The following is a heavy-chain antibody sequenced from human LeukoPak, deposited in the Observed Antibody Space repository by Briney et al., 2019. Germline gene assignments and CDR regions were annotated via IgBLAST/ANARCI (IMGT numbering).Heavy chain of an antibody. D-gene: IGHD3-10*01. V-gene: IGHV3-48*03. CDR2: ISSSGSTI. J-gene: IGHJ4*02. Sequence: GGSLRLSCAASGFTFSSYEMNWVRQAPGKGLEWVSYISSSGSTIYYADSVKGRFTISRDNAKNSLYLQMNSLRAEDTAVYYCARVESYYGSGSYFDYWGQGTLVTVSS. CDR1: GFTFSSYE. CDR3: ARVESYYGSGSYFDY.